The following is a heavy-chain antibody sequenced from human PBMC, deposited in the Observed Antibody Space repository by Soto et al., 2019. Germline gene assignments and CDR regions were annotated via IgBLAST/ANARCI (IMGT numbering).Heavy chain of an antibody. Sequence: VSVKVSCKASGYTFTSYGISWVRQAPGQGLEWMGWISAYNGNTNYAQKLQGRVTMTTDTSTSTAYMELRSLRSDDTAVYYCARDLVPYYDSSGYHIYDAFDIWGQGTMVTVSS. D-gene: IGHD3-22*01. CDR3: ARDLVPYYDSSGYHIYDAFDI. CDR2: ISAYNGNT. J-gene: IGHJ3*02. V-gene: IGHV1-18*01. CDR1: GYTFTSYG.